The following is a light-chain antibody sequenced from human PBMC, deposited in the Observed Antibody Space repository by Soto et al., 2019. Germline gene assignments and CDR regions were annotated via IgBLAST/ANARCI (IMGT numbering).Light chain of an antibody. CDR2: GSF. CDR3: QQYNDRPPIT. Sequence: EIVMTQSPVTLSASPGESATLSFGASQSVDNNVAWYQQKPGQAPRLLIVGSFARATGIPARFSGSGSGSEFTLTISGLQSEDFAVYYCQQYNDRPPITFGQGTRLEI. J-gene: IGKJ5*01. CDR1: QSVDNN. V-gene: IGKV3-15*01.